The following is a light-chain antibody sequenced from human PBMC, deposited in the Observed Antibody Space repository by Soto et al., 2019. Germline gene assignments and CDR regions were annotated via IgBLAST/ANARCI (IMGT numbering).Light chain of an antibody. Sequence: AIQMTQSPSSLSASVGDRVTITCRASQGIRNDLGWYQQKPGKAPKLLIYAASSLQSGVPSRFSGSGSGTDFTLTISSLQPEDFATYYCQQRSNWPPITFGPGTKVDLK. CDR3: QQRSNWPPIT. J-gene: IGKJ3*01. CDR2: AAS. CDR1: QGIRND. V-gene: IGKV1-6*01.